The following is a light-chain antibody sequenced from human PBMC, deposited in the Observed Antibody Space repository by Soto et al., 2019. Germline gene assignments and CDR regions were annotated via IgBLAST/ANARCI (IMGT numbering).Light chain of an antibody. CDR2: GNN. CDR1: SSNIGANYA. V-gene: IGLV1-40*01. CDR3: AAWDDSLSGWV. Sequence: QSVLTQPPSVSGAPGQRVTISCTGTSSNIGANYAVHWYQQHPGTGPRLLIYGNNRRPSGVPDRFSGSKSGTSASLAISGLRSEDEADYYCAAWDDSLSGWVFGGGTKLTVL. J-gene: IGLJ3*02.